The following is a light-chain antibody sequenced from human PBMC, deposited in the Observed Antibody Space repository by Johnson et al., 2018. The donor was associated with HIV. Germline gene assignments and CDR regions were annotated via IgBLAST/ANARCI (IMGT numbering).Light chain of an antibody. Sequence: QSVLTQPPSVSAAPGQKVTISCSGSNSNIGHNYVSWYQQLPGTAPKLLIYDNNKRPSGIPDRFSGSKSGTSATLCITGLQTGDEADYYCGTWDSSLSQGVFGTGTKVTVL. CDR1: NSNIGHNY. CDR3: GTWDSSLSQGV. CDR2: DNN. V-gene: IGLV1-51*01. J-gene: IGLJ1*01.